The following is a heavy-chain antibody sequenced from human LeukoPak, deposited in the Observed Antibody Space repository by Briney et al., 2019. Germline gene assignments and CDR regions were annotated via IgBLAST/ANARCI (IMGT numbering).Heavy chain of an antibody. V-gene: IGHV3-30*02. CDR1: GVTFSNYG. CDR2: IPYDGSNK. J-gene: IGHJ4*02. D-gene: IGHD2-21*01. CDR3: AKDICGGDCYPHGGY. Sequence: GGSLRLSCAASGVTFSNYGMHWVRQAPGKGLEWVAFIPYDGSNKYYADSLKGRFTISRDNSKNTLYLQMNSLRAEDTAIYYCAKDICGGDCYPHGGYWGQGTPVTVSS.